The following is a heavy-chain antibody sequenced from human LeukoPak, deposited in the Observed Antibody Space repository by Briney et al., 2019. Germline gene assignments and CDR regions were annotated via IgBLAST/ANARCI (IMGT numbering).Heavy chain of an antibody. Sequence: SETLSLTCAVYVGSFSGYYWSWIRQPPGKGLEWIGEINHSGSTNYNPSLKSRVTISVDTSKNQFSLKLGSVTAADTAVYYCARGIWRDGYNSGAFDVWGQGTMVTVSS. D-gene: IGHD5-24*01. CDR3: ARGIWRDGYNSGAFDV. CDR1: VGSFSGYY. CDR2: INHSGST. V-gene: IGHV4-34*01. J-gene: IGHJ3*01.